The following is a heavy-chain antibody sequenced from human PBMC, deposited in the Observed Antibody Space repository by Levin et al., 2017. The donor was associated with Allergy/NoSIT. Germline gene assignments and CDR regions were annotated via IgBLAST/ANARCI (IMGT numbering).Heavy chain of an antibody. J-gene: IGHJ6*02. CDR3: ARADGYNSGWFGYYYYGMDV. CDR2: IYSGGNT. CDR1: GFSVSGHY. D-gene: IGHD6-19*01. V-gene: IGHV3-66*01. Sequence: GESLKISCAASGFSVSGHYMTWVRQAPGKGLEWVSVIYSGGNTYYGDSVKDRFTISRDDSANTLYLQMNNLRVEDTAVYYCARADGYNSGWFGYYYYGMDVWGQGTTVTVSS.